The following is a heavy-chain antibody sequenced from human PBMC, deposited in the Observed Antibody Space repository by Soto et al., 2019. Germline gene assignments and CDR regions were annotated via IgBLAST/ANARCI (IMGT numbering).Heavy chain of an antibody. V-gene: IGHV3-9*01. CDR3: AKGCSSTSCSPYYYYYYIDV. D-gene: IGHD2-2*01. J-gene: IGHJ6*03. CDR1: GFTFDDYA. CDR2: ISWYSGSI. Sequence: EVQLVESGGGLVQPGRSLRLSCAASGFTFDDYAMHWVRQAPAKGLEWVSGISWYSGSIGYADSVKGRLTISRDNAKNSLYLQMNSLRAEDTALYYCAKGCSSTSCSPYYYYYYIDVWGKGTTVTVSS.